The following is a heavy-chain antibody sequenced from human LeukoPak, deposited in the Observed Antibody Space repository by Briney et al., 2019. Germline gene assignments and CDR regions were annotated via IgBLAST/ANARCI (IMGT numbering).Heavy chain of an antibody. Sequence: GGSLRLSCAASGFIFSDAWMTWVRQAPGKGLEWVGRIKRIADGGPTDYAAPVKGRFTISRDDSKNTLYLQMNSLKIEDTAVYYCSTNQALDIWGQGTKVTASS. CDR3: STNQALDI. V-gene: IGHV3-15*01. CDR2: IKRIADGGPT. CDR1: GFIFSDAW. J-gene: IGHJ3*02.